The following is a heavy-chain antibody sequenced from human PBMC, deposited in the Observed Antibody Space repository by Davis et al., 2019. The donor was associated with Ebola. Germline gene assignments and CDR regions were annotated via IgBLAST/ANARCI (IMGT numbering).Heavy chain of an antibody. V-gene: IGHV4-59*01. D-gene: IGHD3-9*01. J-gene: IGHJ4*02. Sequence: PSETLSLTCTVSGGSISSYSWSWIRQPPGKGLEWIGYIYYSGSTNYNPSLKSRVTISVDTSKNQFSLKLSSVTAADTAVYYCARVGSVTGFRGIDYWGQGTLVTVSS. CDR1: GGSISSYS. CDR3: ARVGSVTGFRGIDY. CDR2: IYYSGST.